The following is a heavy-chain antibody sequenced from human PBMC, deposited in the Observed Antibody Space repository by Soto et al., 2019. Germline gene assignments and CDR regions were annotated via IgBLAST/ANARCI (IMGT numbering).Heavy chain of an antibody. V-gene: IGHV3-15*01. CDR1: GFTFSIAW. CDR2: IKSKPDGGAT. J-gene: IGHJ4*02. D-gene: IGHD4-17*01. CDR3: TTESPYGESLFDF. Sequence: GGSLRLSCAGSGFTFSIAWMSWVRQAPGKGLEWVGRIKSKPDGGATDYAAPVKGRFTISRDDSKNTLYLQLNSLKTEDTAVYYCTTESPYGESLFDFWGQGTPVTVSS.